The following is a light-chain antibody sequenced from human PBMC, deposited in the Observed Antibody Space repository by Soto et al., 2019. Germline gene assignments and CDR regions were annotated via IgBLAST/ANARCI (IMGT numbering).Light chain of an antibody. CDR2: DAS. CDR3: QQYNSYLLT. J-gene: IGKJ4*01. Sequence: DIQMTQSPSTLSASVGDRVTITCRASQSISSWLAWYQQKPGKAPKLLIYDASSLESGVPPRFRGSGSGAEFTLPISSRPPDDFATYHCQQYNSYLLTFGGGTKVEIK. V-gene: IGKV1-5*01. CDR1: QSISSW.